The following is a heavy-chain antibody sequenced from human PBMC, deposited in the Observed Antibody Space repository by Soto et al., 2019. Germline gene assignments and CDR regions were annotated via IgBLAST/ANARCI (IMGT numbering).Heavy chain of an antibody. CDR1: GFTVSSYG. J-gene: IGHJ4*02. CDR3: ARDRAWGAAAGTSQFTSVIIDY. CDR2: IWYDGSNK. D-gene: IGHD6-13*01. Sequence: GGSLRLSCAASGFTVSSYGMHWVRQAPGKGLEWVAVIWYDGSNKYYADSVKGRFTISRDNSKNTLYLQMNSLRAEDTAVYYCARDRAWGAAAGTSQFTSVIIDYWGQGTLVTVSS. V-gene: IGHV3-33*01.